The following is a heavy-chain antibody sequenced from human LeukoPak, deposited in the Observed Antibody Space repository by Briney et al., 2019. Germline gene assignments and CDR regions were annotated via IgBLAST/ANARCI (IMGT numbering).Heavy chain of an antibody. J-gene: IGHJ4*02. V-gene: IGHV3-43*02. CDR3: AKDIPGDDQCDY. CDR1: GFTFYDYA. Sequence: GGSLRLSCAASGFTFYDYAMHWVRHAPGKGLEWVSLISGDGGRTYYADSVKGRFTISRDNSKNSLHLQMNSLRTEDTALYYCAKDIPGDDQCDYWGQGTLVTVSS. CDR2: ISGDGGRT. D-gene: IGHD4-17*01.